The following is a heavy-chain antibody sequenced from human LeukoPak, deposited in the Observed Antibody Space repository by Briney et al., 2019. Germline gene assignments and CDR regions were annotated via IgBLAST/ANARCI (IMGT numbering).Heavy chain of an antibody. CDR3: ARDMYSGTYGH. CDR2: INPTSGVT. D-gene: IGHD1-26*01. V-gene: IGHV1-2*02. Sequence: ASVKVSCKASGYTFSGSYMHWVRQAPGQGLEWMGWINPTSGVTKYAEKFQGRVTMTRDTSINTAYMEMGGLRSDDTAVYYCARDMYSGTYGHWGQGTLVTVSS. J-gene: IGHJ4*02. CDR1: GYTFSGSY.